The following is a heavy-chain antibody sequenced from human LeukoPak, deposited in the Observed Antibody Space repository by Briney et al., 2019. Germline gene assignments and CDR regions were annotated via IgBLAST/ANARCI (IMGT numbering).Heavy chain of an antibody. CDR3: ARAHSSSDYFDY. V-gene: IGHV3-23*01. J-gene: IGHJ4*02. D-gene: IGHD6-19*01. CDR1: GFTFSNYA. CDR2: LSSSGGDT. Sequence: GGSLRLSCAASGFTFSNYAMSWVRQAPAKGLEWVSALSSSGGDTFYADSVKGRFTISRDNSKNMLYLQMNSLRAEDTAVYYCARAHSSSDYFDYWGQGILVIVSS.